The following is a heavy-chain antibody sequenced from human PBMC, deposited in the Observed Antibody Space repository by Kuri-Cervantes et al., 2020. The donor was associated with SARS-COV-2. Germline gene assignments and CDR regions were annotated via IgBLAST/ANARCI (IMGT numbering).Heavy chain of an antibody. CDR2: IIPIFGTA. Sequence: SVKVSCKASGGTFSSYAISWVRQAPGQGLEWMGGIIPIFGTANYAQKFQGRVTITADESTSTAYMELSSLRSEDTAVYYCATTPPNYYYYMDVWGKGTTGTESS. V-gene: IGHV1-69*13. J-gene: IGHJ6*03. CDR1: GGTFSSYA. CDR3: ATTPPNYYYYMDV. D-gene: IGHD1/OR15-1a*01.